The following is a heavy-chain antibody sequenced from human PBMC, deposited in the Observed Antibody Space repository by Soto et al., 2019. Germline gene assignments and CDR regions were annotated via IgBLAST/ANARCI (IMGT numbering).Heavy chain of an antibody. J-gene: IGHJ5*02. CDR3: ARSLGYCSSTSCLNWFDP. D-gene: IGHD2-2*01. Sequence: SETLSLTCTVSSGSISTYYWSWIRQHPGKGLEWIGYIYYTGSTNYNPSLKTRVAISMDTSKNQFPLNLSSVTAADTAVYYCARSLGYCSSTSCLNWFDPWGQGTLVTVSS. CDR1: SGSISTYY. CDR2: IYYTGST. V-gene: IGHV4-59*01.